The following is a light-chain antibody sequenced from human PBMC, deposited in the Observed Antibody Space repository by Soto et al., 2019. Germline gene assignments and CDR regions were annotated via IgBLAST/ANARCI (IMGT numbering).Light chain of an antibody. V-gene: IGKV3-20*01. Sequence: DTVLTQSPGTLSLSAGERATLSCGAGQSVSSSYLAWYQQKPGHAPRLLIYGASSRATGIPDRLSGSGSGTDFTLTISRLEPEDFSVYYCQQYNAWWTFGQGTKVDIK. CDR1: QSVSSSY. CDR2: GAS. J-gene: IGKJ1*01. CDR3: QQYNAWWT.